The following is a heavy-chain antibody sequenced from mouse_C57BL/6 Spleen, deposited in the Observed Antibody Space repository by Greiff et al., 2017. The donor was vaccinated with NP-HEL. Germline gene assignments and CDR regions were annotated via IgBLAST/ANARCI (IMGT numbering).Heavy chain of an antibody. V-gene: IGHV5-17*01. CDR2: ISSGSSTI. CDR3: ASPMVSYAMDY. Sequence: EVMLVESGGGLVKPGGSLKLSCAASGFTFSDYGMHWVRQAPEKGLEWVAYISSGSSTIYYADTVKGRFTISRDNAKNTLFLQMTSLRSEDTAMYYGASPMVSYAMDYWGQGTSVTVSS. J-gene: IGHJ4*01. CDR1: GFTFSDYG. D-gene: IGHD1-1*02.